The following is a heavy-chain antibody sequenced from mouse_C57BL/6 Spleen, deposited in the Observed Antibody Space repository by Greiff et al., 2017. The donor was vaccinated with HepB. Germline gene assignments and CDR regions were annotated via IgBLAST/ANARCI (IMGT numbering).Heavy chain of an antibody. J-gene: IGHJ1*03. D-gene: IGHD1-1*01. V-gene: IGHV1-83*01. CDR1: YTFTDYYM. CDR2: YPGSGNTY. CDR3: HYYGSEERYFDV. Sequence: VHVKQSGPELVKPGASVKMSCKASGYTFTDYYMHWVKQKPGKGLEWIGEIYPGSGNTYYNEKFKGKATLTADTSSSTAYMQLSSLTSEDSAVYFCEHYYGSEERYFDVWGTGTTVTVSS.